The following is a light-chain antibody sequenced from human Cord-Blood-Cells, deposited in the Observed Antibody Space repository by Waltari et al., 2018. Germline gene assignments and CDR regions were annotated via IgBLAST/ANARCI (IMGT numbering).Light chain of an antibody. CDR2: GNS. J-gene: IGLJ2*01. V-gene: IGLV1-40*01. CDR1: SSNIGAGYD. CDR3: QSYDSSVV. Sequence: QSVLTQPPSLSGAPGQRVTISCTGSSSNIGAGYDVHWYQQLPGTAPKLLIYGNSNRPSGVPDRFSGSKSGTSASLAITGLQAEDEADYYCQSYDSSVVFGGGTKLTVL.